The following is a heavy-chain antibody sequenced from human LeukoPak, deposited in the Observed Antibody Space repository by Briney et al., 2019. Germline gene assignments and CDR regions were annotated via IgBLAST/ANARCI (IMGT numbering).Heavy chain of an antibody. V-gene: IGHV4-30-2*01. CDR3: ARGSIAVVTDY. CDR2: IYHSGST. D-gene: IGHD6-19*01. J-gene: IGHJ4*02. CDR1: GGSISSGGYY. Sequence: SETLSLTCTVSGGSISSGGYYWSWIRQPPGKGLEWIGYIYHSGSTYYNPSLKSRVTISVDRSKNQFSLKLSSVTAADTAVYYCARGSIAVVTDYWGQGTLVTVSS.